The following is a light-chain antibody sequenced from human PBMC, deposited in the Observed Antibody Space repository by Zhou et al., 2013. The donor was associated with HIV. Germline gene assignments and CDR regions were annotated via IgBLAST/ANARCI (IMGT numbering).Light chain of an antibody. J-gene: IGKJ2*01. V-gene: IGKV1-39*01. CDR3: QQSYSTPRT. Sequence: DIQMTQSPSSLSASVGDRVTITCRASQSISSYLNWYQQKPGKAPKLLIYAASSLQSGVPSRFSGSGSGTDFTLTISSLQPEDFATYYCQQSYSTPRTFGPGDRTLEIK. CDR1: QSISSY. CDR2: AAS.